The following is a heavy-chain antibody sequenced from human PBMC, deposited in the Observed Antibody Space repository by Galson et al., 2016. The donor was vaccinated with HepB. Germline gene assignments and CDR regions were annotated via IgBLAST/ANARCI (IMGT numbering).Heavy chain of an antibody. CDR3: VRDRRLRGLDY. D-gene: IGHD5-12*01. Sequence: QVQLQESGPGLVKPSETLSLTCTVSGGSITSGGYYWSWVRQHPGKGLEWIGYIYHSGSAYYNPSLKSRLSMSVYTAKKRLSLQLNSLAAADTAIYYCVRDRRLRGLDYWGQGILVTVSS. CDR2: IYHSGSA. J-gene: IGHJ4*02. V-gene: IGHV4-31*03. CDR1: GGSITSGGYY.